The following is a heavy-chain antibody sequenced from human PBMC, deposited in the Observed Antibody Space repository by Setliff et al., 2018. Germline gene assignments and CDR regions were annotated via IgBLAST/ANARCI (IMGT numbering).Heavy chain of an antibody. CDR2: VYSSGST. CDR3: ARARSLDFDY. CDR1: GASISSPTYS. Sequence: PSETLSLTCTVSGASISSPTYSWGWIRQPPGKGLEWVGTVYSSGSTYYNTSLESRVTILIDKSKNQFSLNLTSVTAADTAVYYCARARSLDFDYWGQGMLVTVSS. J-gene: IGHJ4*02. V-gene: IGHV4-39*07.